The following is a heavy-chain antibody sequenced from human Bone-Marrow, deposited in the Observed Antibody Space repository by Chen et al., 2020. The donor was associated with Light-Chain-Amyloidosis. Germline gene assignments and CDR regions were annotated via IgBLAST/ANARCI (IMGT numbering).Heavy chain of an antibody. V-gene: IGHV3-23*04. Sequence: EVQLVESGGGLLQRGGSLRLPCAASGFAFSSYAMRWVRQAPGKGLGWVATISGSGGSRYYGDAVKGRLTISRDNSKNAMLLQMKSLSAEDTAVYYCAKDISYDDILPGYPADAFDIWGQGTMVTVSS. CDR1: GFAFSSYA. D-gene: IGHD3-9*01. CDR3: AKDISYDDILPGYPADAFDI. J-gene: IGHJ3*02. CDR2: ISGSGGSR.